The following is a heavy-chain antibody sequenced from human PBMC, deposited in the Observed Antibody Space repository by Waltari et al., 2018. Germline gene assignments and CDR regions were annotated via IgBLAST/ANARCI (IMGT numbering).Heavy chain of an antibody. CDR1: GLPFGRDF. CDR2: IYSGGST. Sequence: LVETGGGLFRPGGSLSLSVAALGLPFGRDFMSWVRQAPGKGLECVSVIYSGGSTYYADSVKGRFTISRDNSKNTVYLQMNSLRVEDTAVYYCAREGVDTANDYWGQGTLVTVSS. V-gene: IGHV3-53*02. J-gene: IGHJ4*02. CDR3: AREGVDTANDY. D-gene: IGHD5-18*01.